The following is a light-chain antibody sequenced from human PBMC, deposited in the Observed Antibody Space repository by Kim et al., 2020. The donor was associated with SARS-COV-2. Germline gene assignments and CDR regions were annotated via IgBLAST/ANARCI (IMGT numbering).Light chain of an antibody. CDR2: YAS. Sequence: VTPKEKVTITCRASQSIGSNLNGYQQKQDQCPKLLIKYASQSISGVPSRFSGSGSGTDFTLTINSLEAEDAATYYCHQSSSLPITFGQGTRLEIK. J-gene: IGKJ5*01. CDR1: QSIGSN. V-gene: IGKV6-21*02. CDR3: HQSSSLPIT.